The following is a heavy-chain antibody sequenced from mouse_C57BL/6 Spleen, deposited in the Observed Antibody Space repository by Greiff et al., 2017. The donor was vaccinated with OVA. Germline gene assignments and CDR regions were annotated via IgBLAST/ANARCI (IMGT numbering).Heavy chain of an antibody. CDR2: IWTGGGT. D-gene: IGHD2-4*01. CDR3: AREGGDYAWFAY. CDR1: GFSLTSYA. J-gene: IGHJ3*01. V-gene: IGHV2-9-1*01. Sequence: VKVEESGPGLVAPSQSLSITCTVSGFSLTSYAISWVRQPPGKGLEWLGVIWTGGGTNYNSALKSRLSIREDNSKSQVFLKMNSLQTDDTARYYCAREGGDYAWFAYWGQGTLVTVSA.